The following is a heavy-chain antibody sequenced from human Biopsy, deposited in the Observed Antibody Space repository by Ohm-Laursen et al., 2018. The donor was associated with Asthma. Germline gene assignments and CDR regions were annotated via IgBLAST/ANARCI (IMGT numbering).Heavy chain of an antibody. V-gene: IGHV1-2*06. J-gene: IGHJ5*02. CDR1: GYPFIGYQ. Sequence: ASVKVSCKASGYPFIGYQIHWMRQAPGQGLEWTGRINPNSGATNYAQKFQGRVTMTRDTSISTAYMEVSRMRSDDTAVYYCARGQKSAGDRWFDPWGQGTLVTVSS. CDR2: INPNSGAT. CDR3: ARGQKSAGDRWFDP. D-gene: IGHD6-13*01.